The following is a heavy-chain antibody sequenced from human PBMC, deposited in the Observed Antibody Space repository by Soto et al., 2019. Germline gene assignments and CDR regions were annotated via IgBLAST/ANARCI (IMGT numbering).Heavy chain of an antibody. D-gene: IGHD4-17*01. J-gene: IGHJ5*02. V-gene: IGHV5-51*01. CDR3: ARPVDVYGDDAPNWFDP. Sequence: GESLKISCKGSGYSFTSYWIGWVRQMPGKGLEWMGIIYPGDSDTRYSPSFQGQVTISADKSISTAYLQWSSLKASDTAMYYCARPVDVYGDDAPNWFDPWGQGTRVTVSS. CDR1: GYSFTSYW. CDR2: IYPGDSDT.